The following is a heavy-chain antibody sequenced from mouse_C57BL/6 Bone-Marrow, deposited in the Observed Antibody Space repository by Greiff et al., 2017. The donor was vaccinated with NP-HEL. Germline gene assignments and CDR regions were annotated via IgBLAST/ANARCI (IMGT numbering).Heavy chain of an antibody. CDR3: TYYYGSSYFDY. Sequence: QVQLQQPGAELVKPGASVKLSCKASGYTFTSYWMHWVKQRPGQGLEWIGMIHPNSGSTNYNEKFKSKATLTVYKSSSTAYMQLSSLTSEDSAVYYCTYYYGSSYFDYWGQGTTLTVSS. CDR2: IHPNSGST. J-gene: IGHJ2*01. D-gene: IGHD1-1*01. CDR1: GYTFTSYW. V-gene: IGHV1-64*01.